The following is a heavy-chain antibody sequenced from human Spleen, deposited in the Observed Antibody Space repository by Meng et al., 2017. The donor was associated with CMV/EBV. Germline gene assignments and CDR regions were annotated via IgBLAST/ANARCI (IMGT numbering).Heavy chain of an antibody. J-gene: IGHJ4*02. CDR1: GFTFSSYS. D-gene: IGHD2-15*01. V-gene: IGHV3-21*04. CDR2: ISTSSDYI. Sequence: GGSLRLSCAASGFTFSSYSMNWVRQAPGKGLEWVSSISTSSDYIYYADSVEGRFTVSRDNAKNSLYLQMNSLRAEDTALYYCAKDTCSGGSCYFDHWGQGTLVTVSS. CDR3: AKDTCSGGSCYFDH.